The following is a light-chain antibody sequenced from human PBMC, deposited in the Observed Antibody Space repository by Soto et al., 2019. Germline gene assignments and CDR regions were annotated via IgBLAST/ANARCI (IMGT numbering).Light chain of an antibody. V-gene: IGLV2-14*01. J-gene: IGLJ3*02. Sequence: QSALTKPASVSGSPGQSITISCTGTSSDVGGYNYVSWYQQHPGKAPKLMIYEVSNRPSGVSNRFSGSKSGNTASLTISGLQAEDEADYYCSSYTSSSTFWVFGGGTKLTVL. CDR3: SSYTSSSTFWV. CDR2: EVS. CDR1: SSDVGGYNY.